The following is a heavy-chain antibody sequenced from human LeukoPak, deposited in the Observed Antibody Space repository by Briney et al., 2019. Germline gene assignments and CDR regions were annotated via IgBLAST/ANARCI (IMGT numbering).Heavy chain of an antibody. D-gene: IGHD3-3*01. V-gene: IGHV3-48*01. CDR3: ARARYDFWSGYYTFDY. CDR1: GFTFTNYA. J-gene: IGHJ4*02. Sequence: GGSLRLSCAASGFTFTNYAMSWVRQAPGKGLEWVSYISSSSSTIYYADSVKGRFTISRDNAKNSLYLQMNSLRAEDTAVYYCARARYDFWSGYYTFDYWGQGTLVTVSS. CDR2: ISSSSSTI.